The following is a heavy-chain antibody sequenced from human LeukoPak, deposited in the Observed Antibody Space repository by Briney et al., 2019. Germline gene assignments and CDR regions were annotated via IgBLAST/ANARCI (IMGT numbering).Heavy chain of an antibody. Sequence: GGSLRLSCAASGFTFSSYGMNWVRQAPGKGLEWVSSISSSSSYIYYADSVKGRFTISRDNAKNSLYLQMNSLRAEDTAVYYCARVHYYDSSGYYYDDYYYGMDVWGQGTTVTVSS. CDR3: ARVHYYDSSGYYYDDYYYGMDV. CDR1: GFTFSSYG. CDR2: ISSSSSYI. D-gene: IGHD3-22*01. J-gene: IGHJ6*02. V-gene: IGHV3-21*01.